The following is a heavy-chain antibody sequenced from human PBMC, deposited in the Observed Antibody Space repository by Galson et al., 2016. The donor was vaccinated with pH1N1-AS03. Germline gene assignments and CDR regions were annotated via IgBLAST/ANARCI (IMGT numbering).Heavy chain of an antibody. CDR1: GFTFSSYG. V-gene: IGHV3-30-3*01. Sequence: SLRLSCAASGFTFSSYGIHWVRQAPGKGLEWVAFISFDGSNIYYADSVKGRFTISRDDSKNTVFLQMNSLRVEDTAVYYCTREEQWQVKSPLGYGMDVWGRGTTVTVS. CDR3: TREEQWQVKSPLGYGMDV. J-gene: IGHJ6*02. CDR2: ISFDGSNI. D-gene: IGHD6-19*01.